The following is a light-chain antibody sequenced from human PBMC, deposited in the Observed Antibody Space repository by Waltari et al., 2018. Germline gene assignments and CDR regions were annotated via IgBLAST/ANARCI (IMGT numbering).Light chain of an antibody. V-gene: IGKV1-39*01. J-gene: IGKJ2*01. Sequence: KLPKPQSTLPEPEETEVTITCRASQSISNYLNWYQQKPGKAPKLLIYAASSLQSGVPSTFSGSGSGTEFTLTISSLQIEDFATYYCQQSYTTPYTFGQGTKLEIK. CDR2: AAS. CDR3: QQSYTTPYT. CDR1: QSISNY.